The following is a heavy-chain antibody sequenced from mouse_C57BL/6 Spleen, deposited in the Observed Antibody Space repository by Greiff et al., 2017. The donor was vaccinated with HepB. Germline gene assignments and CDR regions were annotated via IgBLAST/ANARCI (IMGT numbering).Heavy chain of an antibody. V-gene: IGHV1-69*01. CDR1: GYTFTSYW. CDR2: IDPSDSYT. Sequence: VKLQQPGAELVMPGASVKLSCKASGYTFTSYWMHWVKQRPGQGLEWIGEIDPSDSYTNYNQKFKGKSTLTVDKSSSTAYMQLSSLTSEDSAVYYCARHITAGFAYWGQGTLVTVSA. J-gene: IGHJ3*01. CDR3: ARHITAGFAY. D-gene: IGHD1-1*01.